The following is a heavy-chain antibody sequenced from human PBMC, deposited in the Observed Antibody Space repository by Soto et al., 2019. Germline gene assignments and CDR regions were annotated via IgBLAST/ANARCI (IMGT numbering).Heavy chain of an antibody. CDR3: ARSYGSGSYYGRYYYGMDV. Sequence: SETLSLTCAVYGGSFSGYYWSWIRQPPGKGLEWIGEINHSGSTNYNPSLKSRVTISVDTSKNQFSLKLSSVTAADTAVYYCARSYGSGSYYGRYYYGMDVWGQGTTVTAP. CDR1: GGSFSGYY. D-gene: IGHD3-10*01. J-gene: IGHJ6*02. CDR2: INHSGST. V-gene: IGHV4-34*01.